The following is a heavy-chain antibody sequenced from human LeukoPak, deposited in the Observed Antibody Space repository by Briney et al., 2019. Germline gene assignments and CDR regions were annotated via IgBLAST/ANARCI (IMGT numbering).Heavy chain of an antibody. CDR3: ATSPVISRD. CDR1: GFTFSDYW. J-gene: IGHJ4*02. D-gene: IGHD2-21*01. V-gene: IGHV3-74*03. Sequence: PGGALRLSCAASGFTFSDYWMHWVGQAPGKGVEWVARIYSDVRRIKYADSVKGRFTISRDNAKNTLYLQMNALRVEDTAVYYCATSPVISRDWGQGTLVTVSS. CDR2: IYSDVRRI.